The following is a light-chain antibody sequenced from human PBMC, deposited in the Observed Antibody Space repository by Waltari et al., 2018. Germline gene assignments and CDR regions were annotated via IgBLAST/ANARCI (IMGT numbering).Light chain of an antibody. V-gene: IGKV1-16*02. J-gene: IGKJ3*01. Sequence: DIQMTQSPSSLSASVGDRVTITCRAGQGIKNHLAWFQQKPGKAPKSLIYGASTLQSGVPSKFSGSGSGTHFTLTISDLQPDDFATYVCQQYDGYPFTFGPGTTVDVK. CDR2: GAS. CDR3: QQYDGYPFT. CDR1: QGIKNH.